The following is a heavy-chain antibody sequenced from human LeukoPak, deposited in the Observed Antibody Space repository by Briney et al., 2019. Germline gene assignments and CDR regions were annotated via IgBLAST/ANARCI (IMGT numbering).Heavy chain of an antibody. D-gene: IGHD3-3*01. J-gene: IGHJ4*02. CDR3: ARTPFWSGHNY. CDR1: GGSISSGGYY. CDR2: IYYSGST. Sequence: KSSQTLSLTCTVSGGSISSGGYYWSWIRQHPGKGLEWIGYIYYSGSTYYNPSLKSRVTISEDTSKNQFSLKLSSVTAADMAVYYCARTPFWSGHNYWSQGILVTVSS. V-gene: IGHV4-31*03.